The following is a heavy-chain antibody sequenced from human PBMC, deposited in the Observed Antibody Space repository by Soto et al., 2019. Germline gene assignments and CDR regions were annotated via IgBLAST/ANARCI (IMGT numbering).Heavy chain of an antibody. V-gene: IGHV3-30-3*01. Sequence: PGGSLRLSCAGSGFTFSSFARSWVRQAPGKGLEWVAATSYDGSNKYYADSVKGRFIISRDNSKNTLDLLLNTLRAEDTAVYYCAGVYYGGNSVNNYWGQGTPVTVYS. J-gene: IGHJ4*02. CDR1: GFTFSSFA. CDR3: AGVYYGGNSVNNY. D-gene: IGHD2-8*01. CDR2: TSYDGSNK.